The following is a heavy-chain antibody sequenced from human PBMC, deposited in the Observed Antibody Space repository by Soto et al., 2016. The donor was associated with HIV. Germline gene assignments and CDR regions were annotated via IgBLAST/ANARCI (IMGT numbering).Heavy chain of an antibody. V-gene: IGHV3-23*01. CDR1: GITFTTYA. Sequence: EVELLESGGGLVQPGGSLRLSCAVSGITFTTYAMSWVRQAPGKGLEWVSVISGTGSNTYYADSVKGRFTISRDNSKNTLSLQMNNLRAEDTAVYYCAKDRAVRAGYDYHDHWGQGTLVTVSS. CDR3: AKDRAVRAGYDYHDH. J-gene: IGHJ5*02. CDR2: ISGTGSNT. D-gene: IGHD5-12*01.